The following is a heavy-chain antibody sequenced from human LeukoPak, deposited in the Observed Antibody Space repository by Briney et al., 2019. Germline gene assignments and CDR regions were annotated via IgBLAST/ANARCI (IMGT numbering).Heavy chain of an antibody. CDR1: GVSISSYY. CDR3: ARVWRSSVWYGAFDI. D-gene: IGHD6-19*01. V-gene: IGHV4-59*08. J-gene: IGHJ3*02. Sequence: SETLSLTCTVSGVSISSYYWSWIRQPPGKGLEWVGYIYYGGSTNYNPSLKSRVTMSVDTSKNRFSLKLSSVTAADTAVYYCARVWRSSVWYGAFDIWGQGTMATVSS. CDR2: IYYGGST.